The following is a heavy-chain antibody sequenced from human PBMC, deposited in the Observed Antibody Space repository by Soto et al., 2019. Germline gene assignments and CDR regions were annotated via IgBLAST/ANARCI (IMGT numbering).Heavy chain of an antibody. V-gene: IGHV3-33*01. CDR3: ARDVQSGKGYLDY. Sequence: QVHLVESGGGVVQPGRSLRLSCAASGFTFSNYGMHWVRQAPGKGLEWVAVIWYDGGDKYYADSVKGRFTISRDISKNTLYLQMNSLRAEDTAVYSCARDVQSGKGYLDYWGQGTLVTVSS. D-gene: IGHD4-4*01. CDR2: IWYDGGDK. J-gene: IGHJ4*02. CDR1: GFTFSNYG.